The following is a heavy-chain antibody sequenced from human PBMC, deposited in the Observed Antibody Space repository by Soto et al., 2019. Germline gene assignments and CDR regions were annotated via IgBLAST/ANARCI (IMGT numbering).Heavy chain of an antibody. CDR3: ARQIYDSDTGPNFQYYFDS. CDR2: IDPSDSQT. V-gene: IGHV5-10-1*01. D-gene: IGHD3-22*01. J-gene: IGHJ4*02. CDR1: GYSFAGYW. Sequence: PGESLKISCKGSGYSFAGYWITWVRQKPGKGLEWMGRIDPSDSQTSYSPSFRGHVTISVTKSITTVFLQWSSLRASDTAMYYCARQIYDSDTGPNFQYYFDSWGQGTPVTVS.